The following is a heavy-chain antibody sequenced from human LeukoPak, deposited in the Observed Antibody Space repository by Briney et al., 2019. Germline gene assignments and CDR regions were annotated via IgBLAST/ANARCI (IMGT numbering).Heavy chain of an antibody. D-gene: IGHD3-3*01. CDR1: GFTFSSYA. Sequence: PGGSLRLSCAASGFTFSSYAMHWVRQAPGKGLEWMAVIWHDGTQKYYAESVKGRFSISRDDSKNTVYLEMNSLRAEDTAVYYCGRDWRTESADYWGQGTLLTVSS. CDR3: GRDWRTESADY. V-gene: IGHV3-33*08. J-gene: IGHJ4*02. CDR2: IWHDGTQK.